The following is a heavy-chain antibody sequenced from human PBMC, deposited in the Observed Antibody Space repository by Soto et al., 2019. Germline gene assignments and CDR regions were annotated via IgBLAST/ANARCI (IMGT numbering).Heavy chain of an antibody. V-gene: IGHV3-30-3*01. CDR1: GFTFSSYA. CDR2: ISYDGSNK. CDR3: ARKGTGEHDAFDI. J-gene: IGHJ3*02. Sequence: PGGSLRLSCAASGFTFSSYAMHWVRQAPGKGLEWVAVISYDGSNKYYADSVKGRFTISRDNSKNTLYLQMNSLRAEDTAVYYCARKGTGEHDAFDIWGQGTMVTVSS. D-gene: IGHD1-1*01.